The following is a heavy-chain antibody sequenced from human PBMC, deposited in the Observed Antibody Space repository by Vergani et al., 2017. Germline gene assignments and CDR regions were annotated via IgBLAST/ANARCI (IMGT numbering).Heavy chain of an antibody. J-gene: IGHJ5*01. D-gene: IGHD1-1*01. CDR1: GFSFTTYA. V-gene: IGHV3-23*01. CDR2: INTNGDYT. CDR3: AKGGWNYWYDS. Sequence: EVQLLESGGDLVQPGGSLRLSCAASGFSFTTYAMSLVRPAPGKGLEWVSTINTNGDYTRYGDSVKGRFTSSRDNSKSTLYLQMNSLRAEDTAIYYCAKGGWNYWYDSWGQGTLVIVS.